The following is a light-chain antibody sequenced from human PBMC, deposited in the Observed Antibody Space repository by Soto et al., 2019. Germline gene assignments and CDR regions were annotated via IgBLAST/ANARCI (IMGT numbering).Light chain of an antibody. V-gene: IGLV1-47*01. CDR2: RNN. Sequence: QSVLTQPPSASGTPGQRVTISCSGSSSNIGSNFIYWYQQLPGTAPKPLIDRNNQRPSGVPDRFSGSKSGTSASLAISGLRSEDEGDYHCAAWDDSLSGVVFGGGTKLTVL. CDR1: SSNIGSNF. J-gene: IGLJ2*01. CDR3: AAWDDSLSGVV.